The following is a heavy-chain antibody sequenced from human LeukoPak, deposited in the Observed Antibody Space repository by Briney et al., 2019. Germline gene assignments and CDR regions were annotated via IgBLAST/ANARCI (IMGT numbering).Heavy chain of an antibody. J-gene: IGHJ6*03. V-gene: IGHV4-59*01. CDR2: IYYSDST. Sequence: SETLSLTCTVSGGSISNYFWSWIRQPPGKGLECIGYIYYSDSTNYNPSLKSRVTVSVDTSKNQFSLKLSSVTAADTAVYYCARFPGSAEYRHYYYMDVWGKGTTVAVSS. CDR3: ARFPGSAEYRHYYYMDV. CDR1: GGSISNYF. D-gene: IGHD2-15*01.